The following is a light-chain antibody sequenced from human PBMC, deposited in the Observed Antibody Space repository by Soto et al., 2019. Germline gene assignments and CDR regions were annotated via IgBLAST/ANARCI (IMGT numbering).Light chain of an antibody. J-gene: IGLJ1*01. CDR2: EGD. Sequence: QSALTQPASVSGSSGQSITISCTGTSSDVGSYNLVSWHQQHPGKAPKLIIYEGDKRPSGVSNRFSGSKSGNTASLTISGLQAEDEADYYCCSHAGSYTFRVFGTGTKLTVL. CDR1: SSDVGSYNL. CDR3: CSHAGSYTFRV. V-gene: IGLV2-23*03.